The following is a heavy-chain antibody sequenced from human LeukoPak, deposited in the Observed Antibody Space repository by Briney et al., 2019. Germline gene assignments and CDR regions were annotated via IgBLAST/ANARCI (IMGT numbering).Heavy chain of an antibody. CDR1: GFMFRSDA. D-gene: IGHD1-26*01. CDR3: AKGEGDTIRVEC. V-gene: IGHV3-23*01. CDR2: ISGSGVNT. J-gene: IGHJ4*02. Sequence: GGSLRLSCAAFGFMFRSDAMSWVRQAPGKGLEWVSTISGSGVNTYYADSVKGRFNISRDNSKNTLFLQMNSLRAEDTAVYYCAKGEGDTIRVECWGQGTLVTVSS.